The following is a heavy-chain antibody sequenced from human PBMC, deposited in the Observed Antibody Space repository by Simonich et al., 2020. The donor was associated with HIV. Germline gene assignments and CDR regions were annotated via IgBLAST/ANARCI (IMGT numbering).Heavy chain of an antibody. D-gene: IGHD2-2*01. Sequence: EVQLVESGGGLVKPGGSLRLSCAASGFTFSSYSMNWVRQAPGKGLEWVSSIRSSSSYIYYADSVKGRFTNSIDNAKNSLYLQMNSLRAEDTAVYYGARDGRKGSSTSCSDYWGQGTLVTVSS. CDR3: ARDGRKGSSTSCSDY. J-gene: IGHJ4*02. CDR1: GFTFSSYS. CDR2: IRSSSSYI. V-gene: IGHV3-21*01.